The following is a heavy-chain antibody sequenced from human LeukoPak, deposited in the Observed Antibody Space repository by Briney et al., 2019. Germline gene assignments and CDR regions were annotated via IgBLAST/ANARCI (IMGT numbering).Heavy chain of an antibody. CDR2: INHSGST. D-gene: IGHD3-3*01. V-gene: IGHV4-34*01. CDR3: ARHLYYDFWSGYPHFDY. Sequence: SETLSLTCAVYGGSFSGYYWSWIRQPPGKGLEWIGEINHSGSTNYNPSLKSRVTISVDTSKNQFSLKLSSVTAADTAVYYCARHLYYDFWSGYPHFDYWGQGTLVTVSS. CDR1: GGSFSGYY. J-gene: IGHJ4*02.